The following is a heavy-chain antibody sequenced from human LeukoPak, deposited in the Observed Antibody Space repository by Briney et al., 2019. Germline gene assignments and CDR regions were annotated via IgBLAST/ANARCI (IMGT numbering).Heavy chain of an antibody. CDR1: GFTFSSYA. Sequence: GGSLRLSCSVSGFTFSSYAMHWVRQAPGRGLEYVSAISSNGGSTYYPDSLKGRFTISRDNSKNTLHLQMSSLRAEDTALYYCAKEGTSSTWTFDYWGQGTQVTVSS. CDR2: ISSNGGST. V-gene: IGHV3-64D*09. J-gene: IGHJ4*02. CDR3: AKEGTSSTWTFDY. D-gene: IGHD6-13*01.